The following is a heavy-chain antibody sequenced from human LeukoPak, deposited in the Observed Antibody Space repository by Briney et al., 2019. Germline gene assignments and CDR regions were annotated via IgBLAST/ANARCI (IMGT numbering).Heavy chain of an antibody. CDR1: GGSISSSNW. CDR3: ARRESSSWYYYFDY. Sequence: SETLSLTCAVSGGSISSSNWWSWVRQPPGKGLEWIGEIYHSGSTNYNPSLKSRVTISVDKSKNQFSLKLSSVTAADTAVYYCARRESSSWYYYFDYWGQGTLVTVSS. D-gene: IGHD6-13*01. V-gene: IGHV4-4*02. J-gene: IGHJ4*02. CDR2: IYHSGST.